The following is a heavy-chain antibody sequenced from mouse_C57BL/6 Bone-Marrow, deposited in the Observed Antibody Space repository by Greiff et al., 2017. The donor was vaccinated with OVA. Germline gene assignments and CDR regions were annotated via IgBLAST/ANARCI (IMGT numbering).Heavy chain of an antibody. CDR1: GYTFTSYW. J-gene: IGHJ4*01. D-gene: IGHD2-5*01. CDR2: IYPGNSDT. V-gene: IGHV1-5*01. Sequence: EVQLQQSGTVLARPGASVKMSCKTSGYTFTSYWMHWVKQRPGQGLEWIGAIYPGNSDTSYNQKFKGKAKLTAVTSASTAYMELSSLTNEDSAVYYCTRKNYYSNYYAMDYWGQGTSVTVSS. CDR3: TRKNYYSNYYAMDY.